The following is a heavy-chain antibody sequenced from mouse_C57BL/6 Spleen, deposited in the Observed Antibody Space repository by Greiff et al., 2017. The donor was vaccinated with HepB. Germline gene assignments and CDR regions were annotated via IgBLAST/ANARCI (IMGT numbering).Heavy chain of an antibody. Sequence: VQLKQSGAELVRPGASVKLSCTASGFNIKDDYMHWVKQRPEQGLEWIGWIDPENGDTEYASKFQGKATITADTSSNTAYLQLSSLTSEDTAVYYCTKPYYGSSHWYFDVWGTGTTVTVSS. CDR3: TKPYYGSSHWYFDV. CDR2: IDPENGDT. V-gene: IGHV14-4*01. CDR1: GFNIKDDY. D-gene: IGHD1-1*01. J-gene: IGHJ1*03.